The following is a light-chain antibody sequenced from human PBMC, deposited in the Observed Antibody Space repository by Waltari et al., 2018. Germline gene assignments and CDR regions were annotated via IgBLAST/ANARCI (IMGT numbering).Light chain of an antibody. Sequence: STSLHWYQQKPGQPPLLVIYDDTDRPSGIPERFSGSLSGSTATLTIRRVEAGDEADYYCQVWDSSSDPIFGGGTKLTVL. CDR3: QVWDSSSDPI. V-gene: IGLV3-21*02. CDR1: STS. CDR2: DDT. J-gene: IGLJ2*01.